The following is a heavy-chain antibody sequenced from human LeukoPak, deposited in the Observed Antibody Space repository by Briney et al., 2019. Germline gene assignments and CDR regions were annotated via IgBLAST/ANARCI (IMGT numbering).Heavy chain of an antibody. D-gene: IGHD6-19*01. J-gene: IGHJ4*02. Sequence: GGSLRLSCAASGFTFSNYVMTWVRQAPGKGLEWVSSISSSNTYINYADSVKGRFTISRDNAKNSLYLQMNSLRAEDTAVYYCARDSSGWYSLFDYWGQGTLVTVSS. V-gene: IGHV3-21*01. CDR1: GFTFSNYV. CDR3: ARDSSGWYSLFDY. CDR2: ISSSNTYI.